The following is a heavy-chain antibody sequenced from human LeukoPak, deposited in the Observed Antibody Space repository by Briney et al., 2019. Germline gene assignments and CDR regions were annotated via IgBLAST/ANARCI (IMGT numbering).Heavy chain of an antibody. Sequence: GGSLRLSCAASGFTFSSYGMHWVRQAPGKGLEWVAVISYDGSNKYYADSVKDRLTISRDNSKNTLYLQMNSLRAEDTAVYYCAKDGAVPFDYWGQGTLVTVSS. CDR1: GFTFSSYG. V-gene: IGHV3-30*18. J-gene: IGHJ4*02. CDR3: AKDGAVPFDY. D-gene: IGHD6-19*01. CDR2: ISYDGSNK.